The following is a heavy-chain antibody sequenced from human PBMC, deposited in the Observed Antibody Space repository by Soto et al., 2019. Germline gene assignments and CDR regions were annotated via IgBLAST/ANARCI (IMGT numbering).Heavy chain of an antibody. CDR3: ARDWLYRSGWYSGYYYGMDV. Sequence: ASVKVSCNSSVYTFTNYGRSCVRQAPGQGLEWMGWISAYNGNTNYAQKLQGRVTMTTDTSTSTAYMELRSLRSDDTAVYYCARDWLYRSGWYSGYYYGMDVWGQGTTVTVSS. CDR1: VYTFTNYG. J-gene: IGHJ6*02. D-gene: IGHD6-19*01. V-gene: IGHV1-18*01. CDR2: ISAYNGNT.